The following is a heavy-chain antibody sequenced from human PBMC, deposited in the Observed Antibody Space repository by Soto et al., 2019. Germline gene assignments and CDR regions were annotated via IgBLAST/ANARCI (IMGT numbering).Heavy chain of an antibody. CDR1: GFTFSSYS. D-gene: IGHD6-13*01. V-gene: IGHV3-21*01. CDR2: ISTSGRYI. J-gene: IGHJ3*02. Sequence: SLRLSCAASGFTFSSYSMNWVRQAPGKGLEWVSSISTSGRYISYADSVKGRFTISRDNAKNSLDLQMNSLTAEDTAVYFCARSHGSSGNGAFDIWGQGTMVTVSS. CDR3: ARSHGSSGNGAFDI.